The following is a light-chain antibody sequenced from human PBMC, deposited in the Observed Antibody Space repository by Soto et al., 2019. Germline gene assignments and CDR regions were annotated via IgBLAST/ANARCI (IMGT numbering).Light chain of an antibody. CDR2: DVS. CDR3: SSYTSSTTLYV. CDR1: SSDVGYDNY. Sequence: QSALTQPASVSGSPGQSITISCTGTSSDVGYDNYVSWYQQHPGKAPKLIIYDVSNRPSGVSNRFSGSKSGNTASLTISGLQAEDEADYYCSSYTSSTTLYVFGTGTKVTVL. J-gene: IGLJ1*01. V-gene: IGLV2-14*03.